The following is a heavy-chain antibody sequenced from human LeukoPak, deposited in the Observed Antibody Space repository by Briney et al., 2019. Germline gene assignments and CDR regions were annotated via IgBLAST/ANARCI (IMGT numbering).Heavy chain of an antibody. Sequence: SQTLSLTCTVSGGSISSGDYYWSWIRQPAGKGLEWIGRIYTSGSTNYNPSLKSRVTISVDTSKNQFSLKLSSVTAADTAVYYCARAYYYDSSGYYLNWYFDLWGRGTLVTVSS. CDR3: ARAYYYDSSGYYLNWYFDL. CDR2: IYTSGST. J-gene: IGHJ2*01. V-gene: IGHV4-61*02. CDR1: GGSISSGDYY. D-gene: IGHD3-22*01.